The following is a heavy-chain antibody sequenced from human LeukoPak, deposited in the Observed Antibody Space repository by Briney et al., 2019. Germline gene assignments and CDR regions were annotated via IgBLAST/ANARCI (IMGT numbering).Heavy chain of an antibody. CDR1: GFTFDDYA. D-gene: IGHD2-2*02. J-gene: IGHJ4*02. CDR2: ISGDGGST. CDR3: ARGPYCSSTSCYTLGFDY. Sequence: PGGSLRLSCAASGFTFDDYAMHWVRQAPGKGLEWVSLISGDGGSTYYADSVKGRFTISRDNSKNTLYLQMNSLRAEDTAVYYCARGPYCSSTSCYTLGFDYWGQGTLVTVSS. V-gene: IGHV3-43*02.